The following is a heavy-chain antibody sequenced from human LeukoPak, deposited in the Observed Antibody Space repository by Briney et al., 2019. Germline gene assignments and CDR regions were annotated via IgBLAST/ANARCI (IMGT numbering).Heavy chain of an antibody. Sequence: GGSLRLSCAASGFNFSNYAMNWVRQTPGRGLEWVSAISGTGGSTYYADSVKGRFTISRDNSKNTLYLQMNSLRAEDTAVYYCAKDVAGSGSYSFDYWGQGTLVTVSS. D-gene: IGHD1-26*01. CDR2: ISGTGGST. CDR3: AKDVAGSGSYSFDY. V-gene: IGHV3-23*01. J-gene: IGHJ4*02. CDR1: GFNFSNYA.